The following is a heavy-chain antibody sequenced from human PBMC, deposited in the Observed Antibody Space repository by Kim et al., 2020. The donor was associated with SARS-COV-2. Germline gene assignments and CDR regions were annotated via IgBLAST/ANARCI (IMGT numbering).Heavy chain of an antibody. CDR3: ARDGTTRNGGYYFDF. V-gene: IGHV1-3*01. Sequence: PKFPGRVTITRETSASTAYMELSSLRSEDTAVYYCARDGTTRNGGYYFDFWGQGALITVSS. J-gene: IGHJ4*02. D-gene: IGHD1-1*01.